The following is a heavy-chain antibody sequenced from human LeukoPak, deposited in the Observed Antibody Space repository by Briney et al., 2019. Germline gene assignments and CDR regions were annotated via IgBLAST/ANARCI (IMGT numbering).Heavy chain of an antibody. Sequence: SETLSLTCAVSGYSISSGYYWGWTRQPPGKGLEWIGSIYHSGSTYYNPSLKSRVTISVDTSKNQFSLKLSSVTAADTAVYYCARLSSSPNYYFDYWGQGTLVTVSS. D-gene: IGHD6-13*01. CDR3: ARLSSSPNYYFDY. CDR1: GYSISSGYY. J-gene: IGHJ4*02. CDR2: IYHSGST. V-gene: IGHV4-38-2*01.